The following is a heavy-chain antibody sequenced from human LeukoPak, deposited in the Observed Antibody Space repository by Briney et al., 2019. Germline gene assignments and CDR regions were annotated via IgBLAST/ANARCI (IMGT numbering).Heavy chain of an antibody. J-gene: IGHJ1*01. CDR3: AKDTPCSGGSCYSAYFQH. Sequence: GGSLRLSCAASGFTFSSYAMSWVRQAPGKGLEWVSAISCSGGSTYYADSVKGRFTISRDNSKNTLYLQMNSLRAEDTAVYYCAKDTPCSGGSCYSAYFQHWGQGTLVTVSS. D-gene: IGHD2-15*01. CDR2: ISCSGGST. CDR1: GFTFSSYA. V-gene: IGHV3-23*01.